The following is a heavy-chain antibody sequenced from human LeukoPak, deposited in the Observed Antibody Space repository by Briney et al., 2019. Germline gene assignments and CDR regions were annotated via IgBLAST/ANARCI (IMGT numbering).Heavy chain of an antibody. CDR1: GFTLSSYA. Sequence: GGSLRLSCAASGFTLSSYAMSWVRQAPGKGLEWVSAISDSGNTYHAGSVKGRFTISRDNSKNTLYLQMNSLRGEDTAVYYCARGRYCNGGSCYFDSWGQGTLVTVSS. CDR3: ARGRYCNGGSCYFDS. D-gene: IGHD2-15*01. CDR2: ISDSGNT. V-gene: IGHV3-23*01. J-gene: IGHJ4*02.